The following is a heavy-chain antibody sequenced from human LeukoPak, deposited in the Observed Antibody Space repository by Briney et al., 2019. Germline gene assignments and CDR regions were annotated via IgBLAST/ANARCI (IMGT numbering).Heavy chain of an antibody. Sequence: PGGSLRLSCAASGFTVSSNYMSWVRQAPGKGLEWVSVIYSGGSTYYADSVKGRFTISKDNSNNTVYLQMNSVRVEDTAVYYCARVWFGYFFQWGQGALVTVSS. D-gene: IGHD3-10*01. CDR2: IYSGGST. CDR1: GFTVSSNY. J-gene: IGHJ4*02. CDR3: ARVWFGYFFQ. V-gene: IGHV3-53*01.